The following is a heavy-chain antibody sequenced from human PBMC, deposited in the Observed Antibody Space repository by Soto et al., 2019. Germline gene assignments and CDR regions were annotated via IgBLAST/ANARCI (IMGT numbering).Heavy chain of an antibody. J-gene: IGHJ6*02. CDR3: ATRPFGTYGSGSYPRVPYGMDV. D-gene: IGHD3-10*01. CDR2: IIPIFGTA. V-gene: IGHV1-69*06. CDR1: GGTFSSYA. Sequence: SVKVSCKASGGTFSSYAISWVRQAPGQGLEWMGGIIPIFGTANYAQKFQGRVTITADKSTSTAYMELSSLRSEDTAVYYCATRPFGTYGSGSYPRVPYGMDVWGQGTTVTVSS.